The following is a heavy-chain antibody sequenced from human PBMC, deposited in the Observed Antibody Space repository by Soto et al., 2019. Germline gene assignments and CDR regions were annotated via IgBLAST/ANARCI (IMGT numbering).Heavy chain of an antibody. CDR3: ARDSLHYDFWSGYYSGGYFDY. V-gene: IGHV3-74*01. D-gene: IGHD3-3*01. CDR1: GFTFSSYW. CDR2: INSDGSST. J-gene: IGHJ4*02. Sequence: PGGSLRLSCAASGFTFSSYWMHWVRQAPGKGLVWVSRINSDGSSTSYADSVKGRFTISRDNAKNTLYLQMNSLRAEDTAVYYCARDSLHYDFWSGYYSGGYFDYWGQGTLVTVSS.